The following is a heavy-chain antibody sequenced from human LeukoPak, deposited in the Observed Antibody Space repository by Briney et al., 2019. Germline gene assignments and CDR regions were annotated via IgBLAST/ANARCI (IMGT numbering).Heavy chain of an antibody. J-gene: IGHJ4*02. Sequence: SETLSLTCTVSGGSISSYFWSWIRQPPGKGLEWIGYIYYSGSTNYNPSLKSRVTMSVDTSKNQFSLKLSSVTTADTAVYYCARIDRAVAGTIDYWGQGTLVTVSS. D-gene: IGHD6-19*01. CDR2: IYYSGST. CDR1: GGSISSYF. CDR3: ARIDRAVAGTIDY. V-gene: IGHV4-59*08.